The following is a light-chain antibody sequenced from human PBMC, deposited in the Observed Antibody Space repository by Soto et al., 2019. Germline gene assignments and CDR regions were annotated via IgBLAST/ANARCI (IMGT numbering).Light chain of an antibody. CDR2: DAS. V-gene: IGKV1-5*01. Sequence: DIQMTQSPSTLSASVGDRVTITCRASQSISSWLAWYQQKPGKAPKLLIYDASSLESGVPSRFSGIGSGTDFTLTISSLQTNDFATYYCQQYNSDSSTFGQGTKVDIK. CDR3: QQYNSDSST. CDR1: QSISSW. J-gene: IGKJ1*01.